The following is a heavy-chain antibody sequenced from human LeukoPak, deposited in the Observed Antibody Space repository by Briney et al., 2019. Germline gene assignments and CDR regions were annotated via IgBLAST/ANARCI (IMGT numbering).Heavy chain of an antibody. CDR3: ARDPYSSSWSYGMDV. D-gene: IGHD6-13*01. V-gene: IGHV3-7*05. J-gene: IGHJ6*02. CDR2: IKQDGSET. Sequence: GGSLRLSCTASGFTFSNYWMSWVRQTPEKGLEWVAHIKQDGSETVYVDSVKGRFTISRDNAQSSLYLQMYSLRAEDTAVYFCARDPYSSSWSYGMDVWGQGTAVTVSS. CDR1: GFTFSNYW.